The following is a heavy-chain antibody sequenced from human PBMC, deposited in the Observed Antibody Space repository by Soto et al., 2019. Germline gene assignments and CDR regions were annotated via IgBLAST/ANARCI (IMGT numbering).Heavy chain of an antibody. V-gene: IGHV3-9*01. Sequence: EVQLVESGGGLVQPGRSLRLSCAASGFTFDDYAMHWVRQAPGKGLEWVSGISWNSGSIGYADSVKGRFTISRDNAKNSLYLQMNSLRAEDTALYYCAKVNSSKWYPKAADYWGQGTLVTVSS. CDR2: ISWNSGSI. J-gene: IGHJ4*02. CDR1: GFTFDDYA. CDR3: AKVNSSKWYPKAADY. D-gene: IGHD6-13*01.